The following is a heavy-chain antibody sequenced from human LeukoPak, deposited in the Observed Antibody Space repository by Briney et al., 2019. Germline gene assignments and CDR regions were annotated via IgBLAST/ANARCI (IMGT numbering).Heavy chain of an antibody. CDR3: ARVLQWGYSSP. J-gene: IGHJ4*02. Sequence: SETLSLTCTVSGGSISSGDYYWSWIRQPPGKGLEWIGYIYYSGSTYYNPSLKSRVTISVDTSKNQFSLKLSSVTAADTAVYYCARVLQWGYSSPWSQGTLVTVSS. CDR1: GGSISSGDYY. V-gene: IGHV4-30-4*08. CDR2: IYYSGST. D-gene: IGHD5-18*01.